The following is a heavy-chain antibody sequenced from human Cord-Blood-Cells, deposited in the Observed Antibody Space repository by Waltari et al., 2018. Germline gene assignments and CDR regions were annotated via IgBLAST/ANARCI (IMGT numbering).Heavy chain of an antibody. CDR1: GGSFSGYY. CDR3: ARDPIAVAGYYYYGMDV. J-gene: IGHJ6*02. CDR2: INHSGST. Sequence: QVQLQQWGAGLLKPSETLSLTCAVYGGSFSGYYWSWIRQPPGKGLEWIGEINHSGSTNSNPSLKSRVTISVDTSKHQFSLKLSSVTAADTAVYYCARDPIAVAGYYYYGMDVWGQGTTVTVSS. V-gene: IGHV4-34*01. D-gene: IGHD6-19*01.